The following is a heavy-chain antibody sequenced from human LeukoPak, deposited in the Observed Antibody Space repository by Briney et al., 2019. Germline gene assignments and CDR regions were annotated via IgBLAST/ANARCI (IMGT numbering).Heavy chain of an antibody. V-gene: IGHV3-48*01. CDR2: ISSSSSTL. J-gene: IGHJ4*02. CDR1: GFTFSSYS. Sequence: GGSLRLSCAASGFTFSSYSMNWVRQAPGKGLEWVSYISSSSSTLYYADSVKGRFTISRDNAKNSLCLQMNSLRAEDTAVYYCAREGRAAAGTSRYYYWGQGTLVTVSS. D-gene: IGHD6-13*01. CDR3: AREGRAAAGTSRYYY.